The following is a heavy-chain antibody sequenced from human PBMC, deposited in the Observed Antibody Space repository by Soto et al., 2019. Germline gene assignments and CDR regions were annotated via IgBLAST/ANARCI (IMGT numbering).Heavy chain of an antibody. CDR1: GYTFTSYG. CDR3: ARDPALGGPFDY. Sequence: QVQLVQSGAEVKKPGASVKVSCKASGYTFTSYGISWVRQAPGQGLEWMGWISAYNGNTKYAQKRQSRVTMTTDTSTSTAYTELRSLRSDDTAVYYCARDPALGGPFDYWGQGTLVTVSS. D-gene: IGHD3-16*01. CDR2: ISAYNGNT. J-gene: IGHJ4*02. V-gene: IGHV1-18*01.